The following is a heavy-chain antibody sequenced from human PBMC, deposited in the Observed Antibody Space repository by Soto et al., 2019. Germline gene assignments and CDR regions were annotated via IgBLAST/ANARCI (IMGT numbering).Heavy chain of an antibody. CDR3: TKNYNFDS. V-gene: IGHV3-23*01. J-gene: IGHJ4*02. Sequence: VQLLESGGGLVQPGGSLRLSCAASGFTFSNYAMSWVRQAPGKALEWVSSINIVGGNTNYADSVRGRFTMSRDDSKNTVFLQMNSLRAGDTAIYYCTKNYNFDSWGQGTLITVSS. CDR2: INIVGGNT. CDR1: GFTFSNYA. D-gene: IGHD1-7*01.